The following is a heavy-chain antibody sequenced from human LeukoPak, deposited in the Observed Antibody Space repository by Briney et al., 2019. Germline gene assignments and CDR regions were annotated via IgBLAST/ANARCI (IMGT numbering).Heavy chain of an antibody. Sequence: GGSLRLSCAASGFTFSKAWMSWVRQAPGKGLEWVGGIKSKTDGGTTDYAAPVKGRFTISRDDSKNTLYLQMNSLKTEDTAVYYCTGGYCTGTSCPDYWGQGTLVTVSS. CDR3: TGGYCTGTSCPDY. J-gene: IGHJ4*02. CDR1: GFTFSKAW. V-gene: IGHV3-15*01. D-gene: IGHD2-2*01. CDR2: IKSKTDGGTT.